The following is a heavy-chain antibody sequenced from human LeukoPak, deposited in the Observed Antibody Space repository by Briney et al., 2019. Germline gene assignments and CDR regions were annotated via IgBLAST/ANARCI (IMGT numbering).Heavy chain of an antibody. CDR3: RLAVEVDYFPRYGLDV. J-gene: IGHJ6*02. Sequence: GGSLRLSCAAPGFTVSSNYMSWVRQASGKGLEWVGRIRSRANKYATSYAASVNGRLIISRDDSKKTTYLQLNNLQTEDTAVYYCRLAVEVDYFPRYGLDVWGQGTTVTVSS. D-gene: IGHD2-15*01. V-gene: IGHV3-73*01. CDR1: GFTVSSNY. CDR2: IRSRANKYAT.